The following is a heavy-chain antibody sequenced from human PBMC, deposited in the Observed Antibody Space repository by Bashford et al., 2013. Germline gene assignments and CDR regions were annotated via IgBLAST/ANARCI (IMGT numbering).Heavy chain of an antibody. CDR1: GGTFSSYA. CDR3: ARDFWGSYEY. D-gene: IGHD3-16*01. CDR2: IIPIFGTA. J-gene: IGHJ4*02. Sequence: VASVKVSCKASGGTFSSYAISWVRQAPGQGLEWMGGIIPIFGTANYAQKFQGRVTITADESTSTAYMELSSLRSDDTALYYCARDFWGSYEYWGQGTLVTVSS. V-gene: IGHV1-69*13.